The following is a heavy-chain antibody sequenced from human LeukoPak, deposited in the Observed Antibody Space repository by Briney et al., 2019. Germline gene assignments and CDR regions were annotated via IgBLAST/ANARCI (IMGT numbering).Heavy chain of an antibody. CDR1: GYTFTSYG. J-gene: IGHJ5*02. CDR3: ARAVRRGRLLEDRRWFDP. V-gene: IGHV1-18*01. Sequence: ASVKVSCKASGYTFTSYGISWVRQAPGQGLEWMGWISAYNGNTNYAQKLQGRVTMTTDTSTSTAYMELRSLRSDDTAVYYCARAVRRGRLLEDRRWFDPWGQGTLVTVSS. D-gene: IGHD3-3*01. CDR2: ISAYNGNT.